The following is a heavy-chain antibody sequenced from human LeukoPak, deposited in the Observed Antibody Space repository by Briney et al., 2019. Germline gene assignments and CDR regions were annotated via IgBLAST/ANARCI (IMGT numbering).Heavy chain of an antibody. V-gene: IGHV1-2*02. CDR2: INPNSGGT. CDR3: AREGTYYYDSSGYSQFDP. Sequence: ASVKVSCKASGYTFTGYYMHWVRQAPGQGLEWMGWINPNSGGTNYAQKFQGRVTMTRDMSISTAYMELSRLRSDDTAVYYCAREGTYYYDSSGYSQFDPWGQGTLVTVSS. CDR1: GYTFTGYY. J-gene: IGHJ5*02. D-gene: IGHD3-22*01.